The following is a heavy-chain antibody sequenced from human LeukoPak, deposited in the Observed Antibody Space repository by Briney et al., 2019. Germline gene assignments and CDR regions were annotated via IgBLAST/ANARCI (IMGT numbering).Heavy chain of an antibody. J-gene: IGHJ6*02. CDR1: GFTFSSYA. V-gene: IGHV3-7*03. D-gene: IGHD3-16*01. Sequence: GGSLRLSCAASGFTFSSYAMSWARQAPGKGLEWVASINHNGNVNYYVDSVKGRFTISRDNAKNSLYLQMSNLRAEDTAVYFCAGGGGLDVWGQGATVTVSS. CDR3: AGGGGLDV. CDR2: INHNGNVN.